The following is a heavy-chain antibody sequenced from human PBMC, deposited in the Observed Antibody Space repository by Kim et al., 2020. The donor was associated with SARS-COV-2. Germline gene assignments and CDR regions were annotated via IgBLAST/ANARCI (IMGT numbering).Heavy chain of an antibody. D-gene: IGHD3-3*01. CDR2: ISGDGGST. V-gene: IGHV3-43*02. CDR3: AKAPPGDFWSMLIFTI. CDR1: GFTFDDYA. Sequence: GGSLRLSCAASGFTFDDYAMHWVRQAPGKGLEWVSLISGDGGSTYYADSVKGRFTISRDNSKNSLYLQMNSLRTEDTALYYCAKAPPGDFWSMLIFTIWGQGTLVTVSS. J-gene: IGHJ4*02.